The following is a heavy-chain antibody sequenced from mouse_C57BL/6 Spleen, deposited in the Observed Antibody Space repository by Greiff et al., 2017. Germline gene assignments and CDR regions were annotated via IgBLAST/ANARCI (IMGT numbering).Heavy chain of an antibody. CDR3: ARDDGYPYFDY. CDR2: INPNNGGT. CDR1: GYTFTDDN. V-gene: IGHV1-22*01. D-gene: IGHD2-3*01. Sequence: VQLQQSGPELVKPGASVKMSCKASGYTFTDDNMHWVKQSHGKSLEWIGYINPNNGGTSYNQKFKGKATLTVNKSSSTAYMGLRSLTSEDSAVYYWARDDGYPYFDYWGQGTTLTVSS. J-gene: IGHJ2*01.